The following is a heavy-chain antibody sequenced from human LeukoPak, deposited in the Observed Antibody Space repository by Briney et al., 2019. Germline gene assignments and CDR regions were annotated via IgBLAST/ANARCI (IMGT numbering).Heavy chain of an antibody. CDR3: ASSGYHDY. V-gene: IGHV4-34*01. CDR1: GVSFSGYY. Sequence: SETLSLTCAVYGVSFSGYYWSWIRQPPGKGLEWIGEINHSGSTNYNPSLKSRVTISVDRSKNQFSLKLSSVTAADTAVYYCASSGYHDYWGQGTLVTVSS. D-gene: IGHD3-22*01. CDR2: INHSGST. J-gene: IGHJ4*02.